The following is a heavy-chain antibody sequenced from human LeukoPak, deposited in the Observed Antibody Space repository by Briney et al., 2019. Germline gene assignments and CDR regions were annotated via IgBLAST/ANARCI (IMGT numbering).Heavy chain of an antibody. V-gene: IGHV3-30*03. CDR2: ISYDGSNK. Sequence: PGRSLRLSCAASGFTFSSYGMHWVRQAPGKGLEWVAVISYDGSNKYYADSVKGRFTISRDNAKNSLYLQMNSLRAEDTAVYYCARDWDWGYWGQGTLVTVSS. J-gene: IGHJ4*02. CDR1: GFTFSSYG. D-gene: IGHD3/OR15-3a*01. CDR3: ARDWDWGY.